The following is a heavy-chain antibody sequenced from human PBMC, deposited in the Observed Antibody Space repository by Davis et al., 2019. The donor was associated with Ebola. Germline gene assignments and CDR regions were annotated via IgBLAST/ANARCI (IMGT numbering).Heavy chain of an antibody. CDR3: ARVQYYYDSSGYYGLGAFDI. CDR2: IYYSGST. Sequence: SETLSLTCTVSGGSISSYYWSWIRQPPGKGLEWIGYIYYSGSTNYNPSLKSRVTISVDTSKNQFSLKLSSVTAADTAVYYCARVQYYYDSSGYYGLGAFDIWGQGTMVTVSS. V-gene: IGHV4-59*01. CDR1: GGSISSYY. D-gene: IGHD3-22*01. J-gene: IGHJ3*02.